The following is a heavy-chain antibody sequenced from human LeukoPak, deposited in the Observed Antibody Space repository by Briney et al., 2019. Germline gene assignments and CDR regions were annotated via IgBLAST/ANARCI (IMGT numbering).Heavy chain of an antibody. CDR2: IYPGDSDT. J-gene: IGHJ4*02. V-gene: IGHV5-51*01. CDR3: ARRQGTSPPYFDY. CDR1: GYSFTSYW. Sequence: RGESLKISCKGSGYSFTSYWIGWVRQMPGKGLEWMGIIYPGDSDTRYSPSFQGQVTISVDNSISTAYLQWSSLKASDTAMYYCARRQGTSPPYFDYWGQGTLVTVSS.